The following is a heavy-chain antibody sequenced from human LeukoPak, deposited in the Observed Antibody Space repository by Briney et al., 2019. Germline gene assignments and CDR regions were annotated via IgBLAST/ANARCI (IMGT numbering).Heavy chain of an antibody. Sequence: SETLSLTCTVSGGSISSYYWSWIRQPPGKGLEWIGYIYYSGSTNYNPSLKSRVTISVDTSKNQFSLKLSSVTAADTAVYYCARFYSGSSPYFDYWGQGTLVTVSS. CDR1: GGSISSYY. J-gene: IGHJ4*02. D-gene: IGHD1-26*01. CDR3: ARFYSGSSPYFDY. CDR2: IYYSGST. V-gene: IGHV4-59*01.